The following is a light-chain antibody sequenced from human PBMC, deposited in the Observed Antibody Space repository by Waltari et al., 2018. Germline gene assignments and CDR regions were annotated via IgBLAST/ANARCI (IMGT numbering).Light chain of an antibody. CDR1: QSVRTY. CDR2: DAS. V-gene: IGKV3-11*01. CDR3: QERSNWPGGA. J-gene: IGKJ4*01. Sequence: EIVLTQSPATLSLSPGERATLSCRASQSVRTYLAWYQHRPGQAPRLLIYDASNRATGVPARFSGSGSGTDFTLTISGLQPGDFAVYYCQERSNWPGGAFGGGTKVEIK.